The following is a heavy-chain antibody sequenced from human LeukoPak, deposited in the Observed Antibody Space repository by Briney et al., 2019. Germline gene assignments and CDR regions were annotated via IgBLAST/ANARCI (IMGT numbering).Heavy chain of an antibody. V-gene: IGHV3-48*02. CDR2: ISSSSSTI. D-gene: IGHD3-22*01. CDR3: ARSSGDY. J-gene: IGHJ4*02. Sequence: GGSLRLSCAASGFTFSYYAMDWVRQAPGKGLEGVSYISSSSSTIYYADSAKGRFTISRDIAKNSLYLQMNSLRDEDTAVHYCARSSGDYWGQGTLVTVSS. CDR1: GFTFSYYA.